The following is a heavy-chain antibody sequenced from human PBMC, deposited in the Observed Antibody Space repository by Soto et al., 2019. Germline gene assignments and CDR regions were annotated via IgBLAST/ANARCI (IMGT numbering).Heavy chain of an antibody. CDR3: ASVRGYYFDY. D-gene: IGHD3-16*02. Sequence: GGSLRLSCAASGFTFSSYSMNWVRQAPGKGLAWVSSISSSSSYIYYADSVKGRFTISRDNAKNSLYLQMNSLRAEDTAVYYCASVRGYYFDYWGQGTLVTVSS. CDR1: GFTFSSYS. CDR2: ISSSSSYI. V-gene: IGHV3-21*01. J-gene: IGHJ4*02.